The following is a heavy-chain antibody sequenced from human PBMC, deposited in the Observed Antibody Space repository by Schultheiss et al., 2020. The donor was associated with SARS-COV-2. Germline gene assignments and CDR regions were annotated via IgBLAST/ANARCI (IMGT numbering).Heavy chain of an antibody. CDR1: GFTFSSFA. CDR2: VSFDGSGK. Sequence: GESLKISCAASGFTFSSFAMHWVRQAPGKGLEWVAVVSFDGSGKYYADSMKGRFTISRDNSKNMLYLQMNSLRAEDTAVYYCARVQHYYYGMDVWGQGTTVTVSS. J-gene: IGHJ6*02. CDR3: ARVQHYYYGMDV. V-gene: IGHV3-30-3*01.